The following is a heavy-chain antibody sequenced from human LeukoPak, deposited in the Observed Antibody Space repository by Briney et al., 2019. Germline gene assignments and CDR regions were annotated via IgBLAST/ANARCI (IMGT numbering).Heavy chain of an antibody. CDR2: ISSSSSTI. CDR1: GFTFSSYN. V-gene: IGHV3-48*04. J-gene: IGHJ4*02. CDR3: ARGLVRTSSGWFFDY. Sequence: GGSLRLSCAASGFTFSSYNMNWVRQAPGKGLGWVSYISSSSSTIHYADSARGRFTISRDNAKNSLYLQMNSLRAEDTAVYYCARGLVRTSSGWFFDYRGQGTLITVSS. D-gene: IGHD6-19*01.